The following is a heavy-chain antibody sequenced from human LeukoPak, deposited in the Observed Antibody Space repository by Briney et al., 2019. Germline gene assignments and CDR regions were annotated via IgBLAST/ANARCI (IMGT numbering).Heavy chain of an antibody. CDR1: GGTFSSYA. J-gene: IGHJ4*02. CDR2: IIPIFGTA. V-gene: IGHV1-69*05. Sequence: ASVKVSCKASGGTFSSYAISWVRQAPGQGLEWMGGIIPIFGTANYAQKFQGRVTITTDESTSTAYMELSSLRSEDTAVYYCARGGPHYYDSSGYTFDYWGQGTLVTVSS. CDR3: ARGGPHYYDSSGYTFDY. D-gene: IGHD3-22*01.